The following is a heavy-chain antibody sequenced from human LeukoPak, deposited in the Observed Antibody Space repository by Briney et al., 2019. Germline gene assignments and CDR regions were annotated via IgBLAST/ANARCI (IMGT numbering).Heavy chain of an antibody. CDR2: IYHSGST. CDR3: ARGVSGGNGY. V-gene: IGHV4-39*07. Sequence: SETLSLTCTVSGGSICSSSYYWGWIRHPPGKGLEWSGSIYHSGSTYYNTSLKRIVTISVDTSKNLFSLKLSSVTAAATARYYCARGVSGGNGYRGQGTLVTVSS. CDR1: GGSICSSSYY. D-gene: IGHD2-15*01. J-gene: IGHJ4*02.